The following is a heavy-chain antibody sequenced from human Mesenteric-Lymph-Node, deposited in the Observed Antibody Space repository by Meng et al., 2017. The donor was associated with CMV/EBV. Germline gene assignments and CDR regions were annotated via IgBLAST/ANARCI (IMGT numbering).Heavy chain of an antibody. V-gene: IGHV3-7*03. J-gene: IGHJ6*02. Sequence: LSLTCAASGFTFSTYWMSWVRQAPGKGLEWVANIKQDGSEKYYVDSVKGRFTISRDTSKNTLYMQVTNLRAEDTAIYYCAKDRMGIAVTGKNYYYYGMDVWGQGTTVTVSS. D-gene: IGHD6-19*01. CDR3: AKDRMGIAVTGKNYYYYGMDV. CDR2: IKQDGSEK. CDR1: GFTFSTYW.